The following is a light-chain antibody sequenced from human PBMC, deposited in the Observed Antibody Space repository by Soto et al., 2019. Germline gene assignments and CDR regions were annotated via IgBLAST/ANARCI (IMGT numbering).Light chain of an antibody. J-gene: IGKJ5*01. V-gene: IGKV2-28*01. CDR1: ESLQHSNGYNY. CDR3: MQGVQMPPIT. Sequence: IVMTQSALSLPVNPGEPDSISCRSIESLQHSNGYNYLDWYFQKPGQSPQLXXHLASNRASGVPVRFSGSGSGTDFTLNISSVEAEDVGLYYCMQGVQMPPITFGQGTRLEIK. CDR2: LAS.